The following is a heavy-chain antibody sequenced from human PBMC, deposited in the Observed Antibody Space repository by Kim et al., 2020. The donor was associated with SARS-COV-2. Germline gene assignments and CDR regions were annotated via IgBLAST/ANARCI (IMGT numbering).Heavy chain of an antibody. CDR1: GFTVSSNY. CDR2: IYSGGST. V-gene: IGHV3-53*04. J-gene: IGHJ6*02. CDR3: ARGDILTGYQLYYYYGMDV. Sequence: GGSLRLSCAASGFTVSSNYMSWVRQAPGKGLEWVSVIYSGGSTYYADSVKGRFTISRHNSKNTLYLQMNSLRAEDTAVYYCARGDILTGYQLYYYYGMDVWGQGTTVTVSS. D-gene: IGHD3-9*01.